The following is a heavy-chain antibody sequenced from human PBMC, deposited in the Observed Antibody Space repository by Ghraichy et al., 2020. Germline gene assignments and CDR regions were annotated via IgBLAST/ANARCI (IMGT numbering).Heavy chain of an antibody. D-gene: IGHD2-15*01. J-gene: IGHJ4*02. CDR2: IYSGGST. CDR1: GFTVSSNY. CDR3: AREGGLLLYS. Sequence: GESPNISCAASGFTVSSNYMSWVRQAPGKGLEWVSVIYSGGSTYYADSVKGRFTISRDNSKNTLYLQMNSLRAEDTAVYYCAREGGLLLYSWGQGTLVTVSS. V-gene: IGHV3-66*01.